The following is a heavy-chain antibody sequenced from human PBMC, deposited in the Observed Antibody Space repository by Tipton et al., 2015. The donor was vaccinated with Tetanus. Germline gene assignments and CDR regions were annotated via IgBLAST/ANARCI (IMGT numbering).Heavy chain of an antibody. CDR1: GGSISSGGYY. D-gene: IGHD1-1*01. CDR2: IYDSGGI. V-gene: IGHV4-31*03. CDR3: ARERYIHYGMDV. Sequence: TLSLTCIVSGGSISSGGYYWSWVRQHPGKGLEWVGYIYDSGGIYYNPSLKSRVSISIDTSKNQFPLKLSSVTAADTAVYYCARERYIHYGMDVWGQGTTVTVSS. J-gene: IGHJ6*02.